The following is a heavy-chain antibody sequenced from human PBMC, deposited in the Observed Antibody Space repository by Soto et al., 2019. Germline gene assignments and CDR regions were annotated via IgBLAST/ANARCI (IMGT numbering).Heavy chain of an antibody. CDR1: GGSISSSSYY. V-gene: IGHV4-39*01. CDR3: ARLKVTGTTLPHFDY. D-gene: IGHD1-7*01. J-gene: IGHJ4*02. Sequence: QLQLQESGPGLVKPSETLSLTCTVSGGSISSSSYYWGWIRQPPGKGLEWIGSIYYSGSTYYNPSLKSRVTISVDTSKNQFSLKLSSVTAADTAVYYCARLKVTGTTLPHFDYWGQGTLVTVSS. CDR2: IYYSGST.